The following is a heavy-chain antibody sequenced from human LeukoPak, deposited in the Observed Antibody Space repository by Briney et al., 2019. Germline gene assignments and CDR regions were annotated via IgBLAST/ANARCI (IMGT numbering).Heavy chain of an antibody. CDR3: AKGDSGYYTFFDY. D-gene: IGHD3-22*01. V-gene: IGHV3-33*06. CDR1: GFTFSSYG. J-gene: IGHJ4*02. CDR2: IWYDGSNK. Sequence: GVSLRLSCAASGFTFSSYGMHWVRQAPGKGLEWVAVIWYDGSNKYYADSVKGRFTISRDNSKNTLYLQMNSLRAEDTAVYYCAKGDSGYYTFFDYWGQGTLVTVSS.